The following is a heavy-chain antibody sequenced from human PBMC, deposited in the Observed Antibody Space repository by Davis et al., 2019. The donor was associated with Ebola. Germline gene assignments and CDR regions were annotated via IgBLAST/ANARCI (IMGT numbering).Heavy chain of an antibody. CDR2: ISWNSGSI. CDR3: ARGLVTI. Sequence: SLKISCAASGFTFNDFALHWVRQAPGKGLEWVSGISWNSGSIGYADSVKGRFTISRDNAKNSPYLQMNSLRDEDTAVYYCARGLVTIWGQGTLVTVSS. V-gene: IGHV3-9*01. D-gene: IGHD3-3*01. CDR1: GFTFNDFA. J-gene: IGHJ4*02.